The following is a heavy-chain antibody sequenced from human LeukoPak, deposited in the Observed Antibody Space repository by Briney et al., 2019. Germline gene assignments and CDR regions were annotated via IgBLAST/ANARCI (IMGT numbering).Heavy chain of an antibody. J-gene: IGHJ4*02. CDR1: GFTFSTFT. D-gene: IGHD3-22*01. CDR3: ASSYHYDSSGSTYYFDY. CDR2: ISSSRSYI. Sequence: KPGGSLRLSCAASGFTFSTFTMNCVRQAPGKGLEWVSSISSSRSYIYYADSVKGRFTISRDNAKKSLYLQMDSLRAEDTAVYYCASSYHYDSSGSTYYFDYWGQGTPVTVSS. V-gene: IGHV3-21*04.